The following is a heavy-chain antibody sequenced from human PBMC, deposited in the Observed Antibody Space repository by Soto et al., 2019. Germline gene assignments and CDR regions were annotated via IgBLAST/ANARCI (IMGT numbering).Heavy chain of an antibody. J-gene: IGHJ3*02. CDR3: ASSHHSDAFAI. CDR2: INPSGGST. V-gene: IGHV1-46*01. Sequence: GASVKVSCKASGYTFTSYYMHWVRQAPGQGLEWMGIINPSGGSTSYAQKFQGRVTITTDASTSTAYMELSSLRSEDTAVYYCASSHHSDAFAIWGQGTMVTGS. CDR1: GYTFTSYY.